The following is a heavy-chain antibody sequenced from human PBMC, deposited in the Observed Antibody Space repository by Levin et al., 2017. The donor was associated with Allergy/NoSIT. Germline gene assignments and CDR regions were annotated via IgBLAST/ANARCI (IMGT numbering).Heavy chain of an antibody. CDR1: VGAFYSGDYY. V-gene: IGHV4-30-4*01. Sequence: SETLSLTCSVSVGAFYSGDYYWSWIRRPPGTGLEWIGYIFYSGDTYFNPSLRSRLAMSVDTSNNQFSLHLTSVTAADTAFYYCARLNGVAAIDYWGQGTLVTVSS. CDR2: IFYSGDT. J-gene: IGHJ4*02. D-gene: IGHD6-19*01. CDR3: ARLNGVAAIDY.